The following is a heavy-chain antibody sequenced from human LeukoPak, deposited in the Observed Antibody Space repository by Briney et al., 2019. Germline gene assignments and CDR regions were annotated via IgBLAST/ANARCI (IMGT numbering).Heavy chain of an antibody. V-gene: IGHV4-39*07. CDR3: ARDQYYYDSSGYFSWFDP. J-gene: IGHJ5*02. D-gene: IGHD3-22*01. Sequence: SETLSLTCNVSGVSISSSSYYWGWIRQPPGKGLEWIGSIYSSGSTYYNSSLKSRVTISIDTSKNQVSLKMSSVTAADTAVYYCARDQYYYDSSGYFSWFDPWGQGTLVTVSS. CDR2: IYSSGST. CDR1: GVSISSSSYY.